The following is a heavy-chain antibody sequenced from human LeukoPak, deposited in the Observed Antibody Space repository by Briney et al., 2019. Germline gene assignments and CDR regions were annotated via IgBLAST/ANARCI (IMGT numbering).Heavy chain of an antibody. Sequence: GGSLRLSCAASGFTFSSYWMHWVRQAPGKGLEWVSSISSSSSYIYYADSVKGRFTISRDNAKNSLYLQMNSLRAEDTAVYYCAKSAVGATYYYYYMDVWGKGTTVTVSS. D-gene: IGHD1-26*01. CDR2: ISSSSSYI. V-gene: IGHV3-21*01. CDR3: AKSAVGATYYYYYMDV. CDR1: GFTFSSYW. J-gene: IGHJ6*03.